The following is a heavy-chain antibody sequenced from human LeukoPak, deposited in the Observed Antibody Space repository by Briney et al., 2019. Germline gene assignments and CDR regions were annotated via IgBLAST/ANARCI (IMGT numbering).Heavy chain of an antibody. CDR2: IIPILGIA. J-gene: IGHJ3*02. D-gene: IGHD6-25*01. V-gene: IGHV1-69*02. Sequence: ASVKVSCKASGGTFSSYTISWVRQAPGQGLEWTGRIIPILGIANYAQKFQGRVTITADKSTSTAYMELSSLRSEDTAVYYCARRSSALDAFDIWGQGTMVTVSS. CDR3: ARRSSALDAFDI. CDR1: GGTFSSYT.